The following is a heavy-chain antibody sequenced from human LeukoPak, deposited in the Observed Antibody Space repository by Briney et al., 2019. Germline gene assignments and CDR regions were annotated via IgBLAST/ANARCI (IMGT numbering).Heavy chain of an antibody. D-gene: IGHD6-13*01. V-gene: IGHV3-21*01. CDR3: ARGIALLKGELDY. Sequence: GGSLRLSCAGSGFTFVNAWLSWVRQAPGKGLEWVSSISSSSSYIYYADSVKGRFTISRDNAKNSLYLQMNSLRAEDTAVYYCARGIALLKGELDYWGQGTLVTVSS. CDR2: ISSSSSYI. J-gene: IGHJ4*02. CDR1: GFTFVNAW.